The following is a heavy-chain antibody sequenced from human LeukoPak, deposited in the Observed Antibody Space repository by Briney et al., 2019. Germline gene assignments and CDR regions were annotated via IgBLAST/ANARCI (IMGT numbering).Heavy chain of an antibody. CDR3: AREGLSYYDSSGYYRSG. J-gene: IGHJ4*02. D-gene: IGHD3-22*01. V-gene: IGHV3-23*01. Sequence: PGGSLRLSCAASGFTFSSYAMSWVRQAPGKGLEWVSALSGSGGSTYYADSVKGRFTISRDNSKNTLYLQMNSLRAEDTAVYYCAREGLSYYDSSGYYRSGWGQGTLVTVSS. CDR2: LSGSGGST. CDR1: GFTFSSYA.